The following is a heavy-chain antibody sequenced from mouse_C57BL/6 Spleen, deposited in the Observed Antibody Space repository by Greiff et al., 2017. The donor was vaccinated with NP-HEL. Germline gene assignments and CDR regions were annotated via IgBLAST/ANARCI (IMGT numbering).Heavy chain of an antibody. CDR3: ARAGTTVVATRAWFAY. Sequence: VQLQQPGAELVKPGASVKLSCKASGYTFTSYWMQWVKQRPGQGLEWIGEIDPSDSYTNYNQKFKGKATLTVDTSSSTAYMQLSSLTSEDSAVYYCARAGTTVVATRAWFAYWGQGTLVTVSA. V-gene: IGHV1-50*01. CDR2: IDPSDSYT. CDR1: GYTFTSYW. D-gene: IGHD1-1*01. J-gene: IGHJ3*01.